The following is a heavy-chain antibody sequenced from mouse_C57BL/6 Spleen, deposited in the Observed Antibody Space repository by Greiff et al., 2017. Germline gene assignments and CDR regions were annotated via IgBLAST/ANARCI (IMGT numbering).Heavy chain of an antibody. CDR1: GYTFTSYW. CDR3: ARRTAQATDYAMDY. V-gene: IGHV1-69*01. Sequence: QVQLQQPGAELVMPGASVTLSCKASGYTFTSYWMHWVKQRPGQGLEWIGEIDPSDSYTNYNQKFKGKSTLTVDKSSSTAYMQLSSLTSEDSAVYYCARRTAQATDYAMDYWGQGTSVTVSS. J-gene: IGHJ4*01. D-gene: IGHD3-2*02. CDR2: IDPSDSYT.